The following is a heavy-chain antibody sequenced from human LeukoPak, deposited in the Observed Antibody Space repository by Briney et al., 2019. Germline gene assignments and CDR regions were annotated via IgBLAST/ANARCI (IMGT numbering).Heavy chain of an antibody. Sequence: SETLSLTCTVSGGSLNISSYYWGWIRQPPGKGLEWIGSIYYSGRTYYNPSLKIRVTIFVDTSKNQFSLKLNSVTAADTAVYYCARSQATAMVSDYWGQGTLVTVSS. CDR1: GGSLNISSYY. J-gene: IGHJ4*02. CDR3: ARSQATAMVSDY. D-gene: IGHD2-2*01. CDR2: IYYSGRT. V-gene: IGHV4-39*01.